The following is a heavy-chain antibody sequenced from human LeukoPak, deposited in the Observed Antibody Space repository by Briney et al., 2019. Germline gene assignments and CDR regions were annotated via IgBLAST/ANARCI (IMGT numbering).Heavy chain of an antibody. D-gene: IGHD2-2*01. J-gene: IGHJ3*01. V-gene: IGHV3-23*01. CDR3: AKCRGVPAAIDAFDV. Sequence: GGSLKLSCAASGFTFHNFVMSWVRQAPGKGLEWVSSISGSGANTFYADSLKGRVTISRDNSKDSLLLQMDNLRADDTAAYFCAKCRGVPAAIDAFDVWGQGTIVTVSS. CDR2: ISGSGANT. CDR1: GFTFHNFV.